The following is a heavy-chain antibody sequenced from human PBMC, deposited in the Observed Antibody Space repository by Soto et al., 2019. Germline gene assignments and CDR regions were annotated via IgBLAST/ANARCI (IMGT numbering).Heavy chain of an antibody. CDR2: ISWNSGSI. V-gene: IGHV3-9*01. Sequence: GGSLRLSCAASGFTFDGYAMHWVRQAPGKGLEWVSGISWNSGSICYADSVKGRFTISRDNAKNSLYLQMNSLRAEDTALYYCAKDKYYDSSGSHYYFDYWGQGTLVTVSS. CDR1: GFTFDGYA. J-gene: IGHJ4*02. CDR3: AKDKYYDSSGSHYYFDY. D-gene: IGHD3-22*01.